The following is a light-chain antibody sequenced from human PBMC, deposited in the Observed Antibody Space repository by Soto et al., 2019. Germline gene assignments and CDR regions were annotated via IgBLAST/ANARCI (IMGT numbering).Light chain of an antibody. CDR1: SSDVGGYNY. Sequence: QSALTQPASVSGSPGQSITISCTGTSSDVGGYNYVSWYQQHPGKAPKLIIYDVSNRPSGVSNRFSGSKSGNTASLTISGLQAEDDTDYYCSSDTSTSTFVFGTGTKLTVL. CDR3: SSDTSTSTFV. V-gene: IGLV2-14*03. J-gene: IGLJ1*01. CDR2: DVS.